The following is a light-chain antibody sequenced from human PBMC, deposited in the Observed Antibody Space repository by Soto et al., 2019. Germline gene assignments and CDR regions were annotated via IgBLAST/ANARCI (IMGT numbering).Light chain of an antibody. J-gene: IGKJ2*01. CDR3: MQALQTSSYT. V-gene: IGKV2-28*01. Sequence: DIVMTQSPLSLPVTPGEPASISCRSSQSLLHSNGYNYLDWYLQKPGQSPQLLIYLGSNRASGVPDRFSGRASFPDFTLKISRVEAEDVGVHYCMQALQTSSYTFGQGTKLEIK. CDR2: LGS. CDR1: QSLLHSNGYNY.